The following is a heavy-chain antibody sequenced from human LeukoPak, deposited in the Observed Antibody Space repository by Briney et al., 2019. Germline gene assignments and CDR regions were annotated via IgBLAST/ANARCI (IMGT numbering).Heavy chain of an antibody. D-gene: IGHD1-26*01. CDR2: TYYRSKWYN. J-gene: IGHJ3*02. CDR1: GDSVSSDSVT. V-gene: IGHV6-1*01. CDR3: TRNRLWANDI. Sequence: SQTLSLSCAISGDSVSSDSVTWNWIRQPPSRGLEWLGRTYYRSKWYNNYAKSVESRISINPDTSKNQFSLQLNSVTPEDTAVYYCTRNRLWANDIWGQGTLVTVSS.